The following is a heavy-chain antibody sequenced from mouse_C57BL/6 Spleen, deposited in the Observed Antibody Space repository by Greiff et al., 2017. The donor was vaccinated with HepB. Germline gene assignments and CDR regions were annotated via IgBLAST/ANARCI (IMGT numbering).Heavy chain of an antibody. Sequence: EVKLMESGGGLVKPGGSLKLSCAASGFTFSDYGMHWVRQAPEKGLEWVAYISSGSSTIYYADTVKGRFIISRDNAKNTLFLQMTSLRSEDTAMYYCARPGYYGHFFDYWGQGTTLTVSS. CDR3: ARPGYYGHFFDY. CDR2: ISSGSSTI. V-gene: IGHV5-17*01. J-gene: IGHJ2*01. D-gene: IGHD1-1*01. CDR1: GFTFSDYG.